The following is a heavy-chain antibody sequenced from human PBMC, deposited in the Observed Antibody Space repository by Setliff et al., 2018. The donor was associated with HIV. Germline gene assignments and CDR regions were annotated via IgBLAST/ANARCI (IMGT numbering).Heavy chain of an antibody. V-gene: IGHV4-30-4*08. CDR2: IYYSGST. J-gene: IGHJ6*02. Sequence: SETLSLTCTVSGGSISSGDYYWSWIRQPPGKGLEWIGYIYYSGSTYYNPSLKSRVTISVDTSKNQFSLKLSSVTAADTAVYYCARDSVVKPGGMDVWGQGTTVTVS. D-gene: IGHD2-15*01. CDR1: GGSISSGDYY. CDR3: ARDSVVKPGGMDV.